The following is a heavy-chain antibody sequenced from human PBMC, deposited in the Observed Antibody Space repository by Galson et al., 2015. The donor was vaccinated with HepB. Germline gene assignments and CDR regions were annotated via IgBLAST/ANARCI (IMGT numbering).Heavy chain of an antibody. CDR1: GYTFTSYA. V-gene: IGHV7-4-1*02. J-gene: IGHJ4*02. CDR3: ARDSERWLQSGADY. D-gene: IGHD5-24*01. CDR2: INTNTGNP. Sequence: SVKVSCKASGYTFTSYAMNWVRQAPGQGLEWMGWINTNTGNPTYAQGFTGRFVFSLDTSVSTAYLQISSLKAEDTAVYYCARDSERWLQSGADYWGQGTLVTVSS.